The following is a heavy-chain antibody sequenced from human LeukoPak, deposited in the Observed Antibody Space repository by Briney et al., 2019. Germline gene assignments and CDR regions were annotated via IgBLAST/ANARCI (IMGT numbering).Heavy chain of an antibody. CDR1: GGSISSSNYY. Sequence: PSETLSLTCTVSGGSISSSNYYWGWIRQPPGKGLEWIGSINYSGTTYYNPSLKSRVTTSVDMSKNQFSLKLTSVTAADTAVYYCVRHGSGDYYYYFHYWGQGTLVTVSS. D-gene: IGHD3-22*01. CDR3: VRHGSGDYYYYFHY. CDR2: INYSGTT. J-gene: IGHJ4*02. V-gene: IGHV4-39*01.